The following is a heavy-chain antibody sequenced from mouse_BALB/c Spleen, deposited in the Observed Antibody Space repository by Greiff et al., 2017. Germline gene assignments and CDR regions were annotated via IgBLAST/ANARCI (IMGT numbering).Heavy chain of an antibody. V-gene: IGHV14-3*02. J-gene: IGHJ2*01. D-gene: IGHD2-12*01. CDR2: IDPANGNT. CDR3: DRSGEEGSYGYFDD. CDR1: GFNIKDTY. Sequence: EVQLQQSGAELVKPGASVKLSCTASGFNIKDTYMHWVKQRPEQGLEWIGRIDPANGNTKYDPKFQGKATITADTSSNTAYLQLSSLTSEDTAVYFCDRSGEEGSYGYFDDWGQGTTVTVSS.